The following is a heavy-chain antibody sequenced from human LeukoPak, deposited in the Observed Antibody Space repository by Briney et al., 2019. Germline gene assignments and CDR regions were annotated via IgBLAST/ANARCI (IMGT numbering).Heavy chain of an antibody. Sequence: GESMKSSSKACGYSSTSYLIGWVRQMPGKGLELMWIIYPSDSDTRYSPSFQGQVTISADKSISTAYMQWSSLKASDTAMYYCARHSFPMVRDWFDPWGQGTLVSVSS. CDR1: GYSSTSYL. CDR2: IYPSDSDT. D-gene: IGHD3-10*01. J-gene: IGHJ5*02. V-gene: IGHV5-51*01. CDR3: ARHSFPMVRDWFDP.